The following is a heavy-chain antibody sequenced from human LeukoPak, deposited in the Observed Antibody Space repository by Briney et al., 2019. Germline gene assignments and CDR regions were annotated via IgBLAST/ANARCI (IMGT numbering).Heavy chain of an antibody. CDR3: ARDLNTLYRSGYFDY. Sequence: GGSLTLSREASRFTFSSYPMHWVRQVPGKGLECAAIIWYDGSEKYYPDSVKGRFIISKDNSKNTLYMQMNSLRAEDTAVYYCARDLNTLYRSGYFDYWGQGTLVTVSS. CDR2: IWYDGSEK. D-gene: IGHD1-1*01. CDR1: RFTFSSYP. V-gene: IGHV3-33*01. J-gene: IGHJ4*02.